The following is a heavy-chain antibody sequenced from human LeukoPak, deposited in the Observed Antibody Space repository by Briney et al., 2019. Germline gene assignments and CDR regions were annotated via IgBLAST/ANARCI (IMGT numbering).Heavy chain of an antibody. CDR1: GDSVSSDSAA. CDR2: TYYRSKWLN. J-gene: IGHJ3*02. V-gene: IGHV6-1*01. Sequence: SQTLSLTRAISGDSVSSDSAAWNWIRQSPLRGLEWLGRTYYRSKWLNDYSPSMRSRITINADTSKNHFSLQLESVTPEDTAVYYCVRDAGYGLDAFDIWGRGTKVTVSS. D-gene: IGHD5-12*01. CDR3: VRDAGYGLDAFDI.